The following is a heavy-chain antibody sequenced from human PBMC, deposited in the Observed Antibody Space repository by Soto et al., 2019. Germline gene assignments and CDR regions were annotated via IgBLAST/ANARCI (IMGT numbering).Heavy chain of an antibody. V-gene: IGHV4-4*02. CDR1: GASITNNW. CDR2: IHHSWNS. Sequence: QAQLQESGPGLMNPSGTLSLTCDVSGASITNNWWSWVRQPPGEGLEWIGEIHHSWNSNYNPSLKSRVTISIDKSKNQFFLKLSSVTAADTAVYYCARNGAYALDYWGQGSLVSVSS. D-gene: IGHD4-17*01. CDR3: ARNGAYALDY. J-gene: IGHJ4*02.